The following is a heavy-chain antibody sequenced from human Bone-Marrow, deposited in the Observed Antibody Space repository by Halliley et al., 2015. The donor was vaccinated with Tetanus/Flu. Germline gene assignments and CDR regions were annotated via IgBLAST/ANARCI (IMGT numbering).Heavy chain of an antibody. CDR1: GGSINSNY. CDR3: ARRDYSASGGYYFAS. V-gene: IGHV4-59*08. Sequence: TLSLTCTSSGGSINSNYWSWIRQPPGKGLEWIGYIYDTGKTTYNPSLKSRVTISADTSQNRFSLELNSVTAADTAVYYCARRDYSASGGYYFASWGQGTLVPVSS. D-gene: IGHD4-4*01. J-gene: IGHJ4*02. CDR2: IYDTGKT.